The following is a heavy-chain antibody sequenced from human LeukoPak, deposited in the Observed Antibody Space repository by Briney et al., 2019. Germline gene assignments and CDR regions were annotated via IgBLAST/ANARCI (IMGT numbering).Heavy chain of an antibody. V-gene: IGHV1-2*02. D-gene: IGHD3-16*01. CDR3: APTSEAYTSNWSV. CDR1: GYRFTDDY. Sequence: ASVKASCKTSGYRFTDDYIHWVRQAPGQGLEWMGWINPDGGFTNYAPKFQGRVIMTRDTSISTAYMEVRRLRYDDTAIYYCAPTSEAYTSNWSVWGQGTLVTVSP. CDR2: INPDGGFT. J-gene: IGHJ4*02.